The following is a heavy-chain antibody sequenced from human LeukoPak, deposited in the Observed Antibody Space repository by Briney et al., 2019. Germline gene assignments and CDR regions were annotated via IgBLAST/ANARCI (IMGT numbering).Heavy chain of an antibody. CDR2: ITSGGDTT. CDR3: AKSYDNHNWHFHL. CDR1: GFIFSSYA. J-gene: IGHJ2*01. D-gene: IGHD3-10*01. Sequence: PGVSLRLSSAASGFIFSSYAMNWVRQAQGKGLEWVSIITSGGDTTFYADSVKGRFTISRDNSKNTLYLQMNSLRADDTAVYYCAKSYDNHNWHFHLWGRGTLVTVSS. V-gene: IGHV3-23*01.